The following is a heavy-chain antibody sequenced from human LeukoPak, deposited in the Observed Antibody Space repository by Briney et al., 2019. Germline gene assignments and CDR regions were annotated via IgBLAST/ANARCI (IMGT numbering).Heavy chain of an antibody. J-gene: IGHJ6*03. V-gene: IGHV4-39*01. CDR3: ARHVRYSNYVYYYYMDV. CDR2: IYYSGST. D-gene: IGHD4-11*01. Sequence: PSETLSLTCTVSGGSISSSSYYWGWIRQPPGKGLEWIGSIYYSGSTYYNPSLKSRVTISVDTSKNQFSLKLSSVPAADTAVYYCARHVRYSNYVYYYYMDVWGKGTTVTISS. CDR1: GGSISSSSYY.